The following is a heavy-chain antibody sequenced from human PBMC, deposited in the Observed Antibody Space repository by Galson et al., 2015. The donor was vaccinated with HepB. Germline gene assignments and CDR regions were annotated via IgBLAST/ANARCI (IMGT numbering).Heavy chain of an antibody. Sequence: SVKVSCKASGYTFTSYDINWVRQATGQGLEWMGWMNPNSGNTGYAQKFQGRVTMTRNTSISTAYMELSSLRSEDTAVYYCARTDCGSTSRYYDHWGRGALVTVSS. J-gene: IGHJ4*02. CDR2: MNPNSGNT. CDR3: ARTDCGSTSRYYDH. CDR1: GYTFTSYD. V-gene: IGHV1-8*01. D-gene: IGHD2-2*01.